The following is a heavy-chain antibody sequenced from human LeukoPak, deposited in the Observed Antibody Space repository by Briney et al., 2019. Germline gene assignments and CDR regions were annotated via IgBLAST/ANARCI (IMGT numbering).Heavy chain of an antibody. CDR2: INHSGST. Sequence: SETLSLTCAVNGGSFSGYYWSWIRQPPGKGLEWIREINHSGSTNYNPSLKSRVTISVDTSKNQFSLKLSSVTAADTAVYYCARGVDYYGSGSYSYYYYYMDVWGKGTTVTVSS. D-gene: IGHD3-10*01. V-gene: IGHV4-34*01. J-gene: IGHJ6*03. CDR3: ARGVDYYGSGSYSYYYYYMDV. CDR1: GGSFSGYY.